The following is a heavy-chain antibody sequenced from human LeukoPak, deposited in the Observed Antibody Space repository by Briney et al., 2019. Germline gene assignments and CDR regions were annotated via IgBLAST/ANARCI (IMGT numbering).Heavy chain of an antibody. D-gene: IGHD2-2*01. Sequence: GESRKISCKASGYSFTTYWIGWVRQMPGKGLEWMGIIYPGDSDTRYSPSFQGQVTISADKSISTAYLQWSSLKASDTAMYYCARHGGGYCRSTSCYLFDPWGQGTLVTVSS. J-gene: IGHJ5*02. CDR2: IYPGDSDT. CDR3: ARHGGGYCRSTSCYLFDP. CDR1: GYSFTTYW. V-gene: IGHV5-51*01.